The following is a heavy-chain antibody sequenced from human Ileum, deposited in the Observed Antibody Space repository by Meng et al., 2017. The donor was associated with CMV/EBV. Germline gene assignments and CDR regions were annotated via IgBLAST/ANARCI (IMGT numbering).Heavy chain of an antibody. Sequence: QVQLQGSGPGPVKPSQTLSLTCTVSGGSHGGGYYWNWIRQPAGKGLEWIGRIYTSGSTNYNPSLKSRFTISVDTSKNQFSLNLTSVTAADTAVYYCARDSAWLIDQWGQGTLVTVSS. CDR3: ARDSAWLIDQ. J-gene: IGHJ4*02. V-gene: IGHV4-61*02. D-gene: IGHD6-19*01. CDR2: IYTSGST. CDR1: GGSHGGGYY.